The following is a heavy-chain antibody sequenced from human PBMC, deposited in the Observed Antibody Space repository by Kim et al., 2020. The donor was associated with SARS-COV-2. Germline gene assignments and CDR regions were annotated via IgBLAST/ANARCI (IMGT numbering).Heavy chain of an antibody. D-gene: IGHD4-17*01. V-gene: IGHV4-59*01. Sequence: SETLSLTCTVSGGSISSYYWSWIRQPPGKGLEWIGYIYYSGSTNYNPSLKSRVTISVDTSKNQFSLTLSSVTAADTAVYYCARDNYGDGYWGQGTLVTVS. J-gene: IGHJ4*02. CDR2: IYYSGST. CDR1: GGSISSYY. CDR3: ARDNYGDGY.